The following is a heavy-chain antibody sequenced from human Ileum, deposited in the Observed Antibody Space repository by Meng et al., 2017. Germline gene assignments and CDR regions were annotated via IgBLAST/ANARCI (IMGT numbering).Heavy chain of an antibody. J-gene: IGHJ4*02. CDR3: SRTSYYDNSGYYPG. V-gene: IGHV4-34*01. CDR1: GGSFSGYY. Sequence: VWLTKWGAGRSTPSETLSLPCAAYGGSFSGYYWSWIRQPPGKGLEWIGEINHSGSTNYNPSLKSRVTISVDTSKNQFSLKLSSVTAADTAVYYCSRTSYYDNSGYYPGWGQGTLVTVSS. CDR2: INHSGST. D-gene: IGHD3-22*01.